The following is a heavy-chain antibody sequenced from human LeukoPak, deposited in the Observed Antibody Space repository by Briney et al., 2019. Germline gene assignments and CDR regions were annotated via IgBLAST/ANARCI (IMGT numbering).Heavy chain of an antibody. CDR2: MYTSGST. Sequence: ASETLSLTCTVSGGSISSYYWSWIRQPAGKGPEWIGRMYTSGSTNYNPSLKSRVTISVDKSKNQFSLKLSSVTAADTAVYYCARDRDSTSSRFDYWGQGTLVTVSS. CDR3: ARDRDSTSSRFDY. J-gene: IGHJ4*02. V-gene: IGHV4-4*07. CDR1: GGSISSYY. D-gene: IGHD6-6*01.